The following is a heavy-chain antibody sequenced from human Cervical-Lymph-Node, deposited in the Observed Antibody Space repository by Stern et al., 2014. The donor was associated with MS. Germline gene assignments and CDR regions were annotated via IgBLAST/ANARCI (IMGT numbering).Heavy chain of an antibody. CDR2: NSPIGGRT. V-gene: IGHV1-46*01. D-gene: IGHD1-26*01. CDR3: ASGGEVDGGGV. CDR1: GYTLTIFY. J-gene: IGHJ6*02. Sequence: VQLLQSGAEVRKPGASVKVSCKASGYTLTIFYINWVRQAPGQGLEWMGINSPIGGRTTLAQQFQGKVPMTREKPTSTLYMELNSLRSEDTGVYYCASGGEVDGGGVWGQGTAVTVFS.